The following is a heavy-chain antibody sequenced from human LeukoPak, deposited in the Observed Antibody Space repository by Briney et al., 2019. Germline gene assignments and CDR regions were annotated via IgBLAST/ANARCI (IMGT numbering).Heavy chain of an antibody. Sequence: ASVKVSCKASGGTFSSYAISWVRQAPGQGLEWMGIINPSGGSTSYARKFQGIVTMTRDTSTSTVYMELSSLRSEDTAVYYCARDAPNPNYYDSSGYFDYWGQGTLVTVSS. CDR2: INPSGGST. CDR1: GGTFSSYA. CDR3: ARDAPNPNYYDSSGYFDY. V-gene: IGHV1-46*01. D-gene: IGHD3-22*01. J-gene: IGHJ4*02.